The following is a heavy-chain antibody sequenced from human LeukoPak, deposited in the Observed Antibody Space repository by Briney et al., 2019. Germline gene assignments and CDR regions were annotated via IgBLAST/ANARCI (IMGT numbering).Heavy chain of an antibody. V-gene: IGHV4-34*01. Sequence: PSETLSLTCAVYGGSFSGYYWSWIRQPPGKGLEWIGEINHSGSTNYNPSLKSRVTISVDTSKNQFSLKLSSVTAADTAVYYCARHSSIAALYYYYGMDVWGQGTTVTVSS. D-gene: IGHD6-6*01. CDR1: GGSFSGYY. CDR2: INHSGST. J-gene: IGHJ6*02. CDR3: ARHSSIAALYYYYGMDV.